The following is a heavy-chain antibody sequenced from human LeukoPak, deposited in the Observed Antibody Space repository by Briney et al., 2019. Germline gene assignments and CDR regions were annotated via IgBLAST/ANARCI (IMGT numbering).Heavy chain of an antibody. CDR1: GFTFSYFW. V-gene: IGHV3-23*01. J-gene: IGHJ4*02. D-gene: IGHD5-18*01. CDR2: ISGSGGSS. CDR3: AKDLLQLWFPT. Sequence: GGSLRLSCAASGFTFSYFWMHWFRQTPGKGLEWVSAISGSGGSSYYADSVKGRFTISRDNSKNTLYLQMNSLRAEDTAVYYCAKDLLQLWFPTWSQGTLVTVSS.